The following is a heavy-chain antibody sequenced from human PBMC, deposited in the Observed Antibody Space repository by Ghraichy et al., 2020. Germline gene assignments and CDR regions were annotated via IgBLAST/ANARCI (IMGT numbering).Heavy chain of an antibody. CDR2: INPNSGGT. J-gene: IGHJ4*02. Sequence: ASVKVSCKASGYTFTGYYMHWVRQAPGQGLEWMGWINPNSGGTNYAQKFQGRVTMTRDTSISTAYMELSRLRSDDTAVYCCARDLHYCSSTSCNYWGQGTLVTVSS. CDR3: ARDLHYCSSTSCNY. D-gene: IGHD2-2*01. CDR1: GYTFTGYY. V-gene: IGHV1-2*02.